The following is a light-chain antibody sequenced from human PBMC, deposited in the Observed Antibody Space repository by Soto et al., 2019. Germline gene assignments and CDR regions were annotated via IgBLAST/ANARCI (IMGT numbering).Light chain of an antibody. CDR1: TSNFGAGYD. J-gene: IGLJ2*01. CDR3: QSYDTSLTVV. V-gene: IGLV1-40*01. CDR2: ANS. Sequence: QSVLTQPPSVSGAPGQRVTISCTGSTSNFGAGYDVNWYQQLPGTAPKLLIYANSDRPSGVPDRFSGSKSGTSASLAITGLRAEDEADYYCQSYDTSLTVVFGGETKVTVL.